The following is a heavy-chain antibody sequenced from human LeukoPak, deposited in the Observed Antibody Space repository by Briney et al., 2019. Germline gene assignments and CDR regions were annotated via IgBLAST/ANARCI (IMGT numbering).Heavy chain of an antibody. CDR2: IYYSGST. V-gene: IGHV4-39*07. J-gene: IGHJ6*03. CDR1: GGSISSSSYY. Sequence: SETLSLTCTVSGGSISSSSYYWGWIRQPPGKGLEWIGSIYYSGSTYYNPSLKSRVTISVDTSKNQFSLKLSSVTAADTAVYYCAREGYYGSGSYPHMDVWGKGTTVTVSS. CDR3: AREGYYGSGSYPHMDV. D-gene: IGHD3-10*01.